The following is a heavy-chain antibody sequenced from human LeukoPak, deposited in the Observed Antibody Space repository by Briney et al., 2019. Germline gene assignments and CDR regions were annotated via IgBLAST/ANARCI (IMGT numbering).Heavy chain of an antibody. CDR3: AKDRSLAALYYFDY. CDR1: GFTFSNYA. CDR2: ISGSGGST. J-gene: IGHJ4*02. Sequence: GGSLRLSCAASGFTFSNYAMSWVRQAPGKGLEWVSGISGSGGSTNYADSVKGRFTVSRDNSKSMLYLQMNSLRAEDTAVCYCAKDRSLAALYYFDYWGQGTLVTVSS. D-gene: IGHD6-6*01. V-gene: IGHV3-23*01.